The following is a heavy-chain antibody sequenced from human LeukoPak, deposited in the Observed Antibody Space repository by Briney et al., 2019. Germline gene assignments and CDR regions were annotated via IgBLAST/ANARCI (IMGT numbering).Heavy chain of an antibody. CDR2: INHSGST. V-gene: IGHV4-34*01. Sequence: SETLSLTCAVYGGSFSGYYWSWIRQPPGKGLEWIGEINHSGSTNYNPSLKSRVTISVDTSKNQFSLKLSSVTAADTAVYYCARHRYYYDSSGYQKTYYFDYWGQGTLVTVSS. J-gene: IGHJ4*02. CDR3: ARHRYYYDSSGYQKTYYFDY. CDR1: GGSFSGYY. D-gene: IGHD3-22*01.